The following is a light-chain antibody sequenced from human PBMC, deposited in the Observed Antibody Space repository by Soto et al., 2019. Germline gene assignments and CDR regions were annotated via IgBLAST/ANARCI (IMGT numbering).Light chain of an antibody. J-gene: IGKJ2*01. Sequence: AIRMTQSPSSFSASTGDRVTITCRASQGISSYLAWYQQKPGKAPKLLIYAASTLQSGVPSRFSGSGSGTDFTLTISCLQSEDFATYYCQHLNDYRYTFGQGTKVEIK. CDR3: QHLNDYRYT. CDR2: AAS. CDR1: QGISSY. V-gene: IGKV1-8*01.